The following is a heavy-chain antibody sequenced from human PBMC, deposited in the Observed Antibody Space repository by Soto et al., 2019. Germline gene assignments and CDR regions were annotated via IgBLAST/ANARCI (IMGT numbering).Heavy chain of an antibody. V-gene: IGHV1-69*01. Sequence: QVQLVQSGAEVKKPGSSVKVSCKASGGTFSSYAISWVRQAPGQGLEWMGGIIPIFGTANYAQKFQGRVTITADESTSTAYMELSSLRSEDTAVYYCARGWFGELKPLTWFDPWGQGTLVTVSS. CDR2: IIPIFGTA. D-gene: IGHD3-10*01. J-gene: IGHJ5*02. CDR3: ARGWFGELKPLTWFDP. CDR1: GGTFSSYA.